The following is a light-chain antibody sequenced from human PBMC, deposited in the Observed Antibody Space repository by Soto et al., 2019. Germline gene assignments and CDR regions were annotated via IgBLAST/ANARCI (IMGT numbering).Light chain of an antibody. Sequence: QSVLTQPPSGAGTPGHRITISCSGSSSNIGSNTLNWYQQLPGTAPKLLIYANNHRPSGVPDRISASKSGTSASLAISGLQSEDEGDYSCAAWADSLNGYVFGAGSKVTLL. CDR1: SSNIGSNT. CDR2: ANN. V-gene: IGLV1-44*01. CDR3: AAWADSLNGYV. J-gene: IGLJ1*01.